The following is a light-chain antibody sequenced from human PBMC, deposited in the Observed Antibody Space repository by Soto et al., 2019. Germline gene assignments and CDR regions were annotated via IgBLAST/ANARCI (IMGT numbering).Light chain of an antibody. Sequence: EVLLTQSPATLSLSPGESVTLSCRAIQSISTYLAWYQQKPGQAPRLLIYGASIRATDVPARFSGSGSGSEFTLTISSLRSEDFAVYYCQQYNNWPLWTFGQGTKVDIK. J-gene: IGKJ1*01. CDR3: QQYNNWPLWT. CDR1: QSISTY. V-gene: IGKV3-15*01. CDR2: GAS.